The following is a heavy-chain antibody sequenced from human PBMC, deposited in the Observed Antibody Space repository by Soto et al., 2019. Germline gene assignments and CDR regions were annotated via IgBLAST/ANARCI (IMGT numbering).Heavy chain of an antibody. J-gene: IGHJ5*02. V-gene: IGHV1-69*02. CDR3: ARTIMITFGGVIDWFDP. CDR1: GGTFSSYT. CDR2: IIPILGIA. D-gene: IGHD3-16*01. Sequence: QVQLVQSGAEVKKPGSSVKVSCKASGGTFSSYTISWVRQAPGQGLEWMGRIIPILGIANYAQKFQGRVTITAXXSXSXXYMELSSLRSEDTAVYYCARTIMITFGGVIDWFDPWGQGTLVTVSS.